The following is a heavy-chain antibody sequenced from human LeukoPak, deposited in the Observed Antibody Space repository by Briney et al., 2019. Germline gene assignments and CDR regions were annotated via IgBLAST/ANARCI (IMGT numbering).Heavy chain of an antibody. CDR2: ISYDGSNK. Sequence: PGRSLRLSCVASGFTFSSYGMHWVRQAPGKGLEWVAVISYDGSNKYYADSVKGRFTISRDNSKNTLYLQMNSLRAEDTAVYYCANGRSSSYYFDYWGQGTLVTVSS. J-gene: IGHJ4*02. CDR3: ANGRSSSYYFDY. D-gene: IGHD6-13*01. CDR1: GFTFSSYG. V-gene: IGHV3-30*18.